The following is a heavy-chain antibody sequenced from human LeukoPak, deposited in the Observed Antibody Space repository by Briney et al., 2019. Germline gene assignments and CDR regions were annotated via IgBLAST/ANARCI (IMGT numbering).Heavy chain of an antibody. V-gene: IGHV3-48*03. CDR3: ARVVYDYVWGSYSWDY. Sequence: GGSLRLSCAASGFTFSSYEMNWVRQAPGKGLEWVSYISSSGSTIYYADSVKGRFTISRDNAKNSLYLQMNSLRAEDTAVYYCARVVYDYVWGSYSWDYWGQGTLVTVSS. CDR1: GFTFSSYE. D-gene: IGHD3-16*01. CDR2: ISSSGSTI. J-gene: IGHJ4*02.